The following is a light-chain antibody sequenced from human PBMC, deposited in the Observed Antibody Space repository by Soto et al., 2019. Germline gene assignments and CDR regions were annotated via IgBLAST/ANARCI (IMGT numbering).Light chain of an antibody. Sequence: DVVMTQSPLSLPVTLGQPASISCRSSQSLVYSDGDTYLSWFQQRPGQSPRRLIYRVSNRDSGVPDRFSGSGSGTDFTLKISRVEAEDVGVYYCLQGTHWPPTFGQGTKVEI. CDR1: QSLVYSDGDTY. CDR2: RVS. J-gene: IGKJ1*01. CDR3: LQGTHWPPT. V-gene: IGKV2-30*01.